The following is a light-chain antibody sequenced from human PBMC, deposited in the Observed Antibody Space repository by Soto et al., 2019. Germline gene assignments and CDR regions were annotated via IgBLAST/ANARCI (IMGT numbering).Light chain of an antibody. CDR1: QSFSSTF. CDR3: QQYASSVT. CDR2: GAS. Sequence: EILLTQSPGSLSLSPGDRATLSCRASQSFSSTFFAWYQQKPGQAPRLLIYGASSRATGIPDRFSGSGSGTDFTLIISRLEPEDFPVYYCQQYASSVTFGQGTKVEIK. V-gene: IGKV3-20*01. J-gene: IGKJ1*01.